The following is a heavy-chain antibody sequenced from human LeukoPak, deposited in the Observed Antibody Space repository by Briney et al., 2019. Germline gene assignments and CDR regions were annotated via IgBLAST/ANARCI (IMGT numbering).Heavy chain of an antibody. D-gene: IGHD5-24*01. J-gene: IGHJ6*03. Sequence: ASVKVSCKASGYTFTGYYMHWVRQAPGQGLEWMGCMNPNSGDTNYAQKFQGRVTMTRDTSISTAYMELTRLRSDDTAVYYCARVGSAENRWLQLGYYFYMDVWGKGTTVTISS. CDR1: GYTFTGYY. CDR2: MNPNSGDT. CDR3: ARVGSAENRWLQLGYYFYMDV. V-gene: IGHV1-2*02.